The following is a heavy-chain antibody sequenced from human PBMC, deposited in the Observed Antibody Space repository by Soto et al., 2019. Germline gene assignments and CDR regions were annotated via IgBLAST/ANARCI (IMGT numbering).Heavy chain of an antibody. CDR2: ISVRGGST. Sequence: EVQLLEPGGGLVQPGGSLGLSCAASGFTFSSYAMSWVRQAPGKGLEWVSSISVRGGSTYYADSVKGRFTISRDNSKNTLDLQMNSLSGDDTAVYYCAKLVSSGYDLCCMDVWGQVTTVTVSS. CDR1: GFTFSSYA. V-gene: IGHV3-23*01. CDR3: AKLVSSGYDLCCMDV. D-gene: IGHD5-12*01. J-gene: IGHJ6*02.